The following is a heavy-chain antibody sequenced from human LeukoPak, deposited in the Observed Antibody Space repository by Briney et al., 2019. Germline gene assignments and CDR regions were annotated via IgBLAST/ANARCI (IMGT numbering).Heavy chain of an antibody. J-gene: IGHJ5*02. CDR1: GDSVSNNIAT. CDR2: TYYRSRWGN. D-gene: IGHD2-15*01. V-gene: IGHV6-1*01. CDR3: ARDGVSYPGLNWFDP. Sequence: SQTLSLTCAISGDSVSNNIATWNWVRQSPSRGLEWLGRTYYRSRWGNDYAISVKSRITINPDTSKNQFSLQLNSVTPEDTAVYYCARDGVSYPGLNWFDPWGQGTLVTVSS.